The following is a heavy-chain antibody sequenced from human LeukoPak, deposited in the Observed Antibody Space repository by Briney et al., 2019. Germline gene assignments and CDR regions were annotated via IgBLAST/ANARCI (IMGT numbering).Heavy chain of an antibody. CDR2: NYPGDSDT. CDR3: ARLYYYDSSGYYPNPFDY. CDR1: GYRLTSYW. Sequence: GESLKISCKGSGYRLTSYWIGRVRQMPGKGLEWMGINYPGDSDTRYSPSFQGQVTISADKSISTAYLQWSSLKASDTAMYYCARLYYYDSSGYYPNPFDYWGQGTLVTGSS. D-gene: IGHD3-22*01. J-gene: IGHJ4*02. V-gene: IGHV5-51*01.